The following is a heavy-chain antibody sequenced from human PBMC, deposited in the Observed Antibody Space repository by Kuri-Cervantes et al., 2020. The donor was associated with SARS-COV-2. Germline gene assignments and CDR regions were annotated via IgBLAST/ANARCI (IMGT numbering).Heavy chain of an antibody. V-gene: IGHV3-15*01. CDR3: TTDLMGRGLDAFDI. Sequence: GESLKISCVVSGLTFSDAWMSWVRQTPGKGLEWIGRFKSKTAGGTIVYAAPVQGRFTISRDDSRNTLYLQMNSLKTEDTAVYYCTTDLMGRGLDAFDIWGQGTMVTVSS. J-gene: IGHJ3*02. CDR2: FKSKTAGGTI. CDR1: GLTFSDAW. D-gene: IGHD3-10*01.